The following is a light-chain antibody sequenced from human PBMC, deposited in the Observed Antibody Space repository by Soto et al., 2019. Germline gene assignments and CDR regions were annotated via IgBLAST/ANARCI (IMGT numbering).Light chain of an antibody. Sequence: EIVLTQSPGTLSLSPGERATLSCRASQSITSSQLAWYQQRPGQAPRLLTYGSSSRATGIPDRFSGSGSGTDFTITIRRLDSEDFAEYYCQQYSSAPFTFGGGTKVEIK. J-gene: IGKJ4*01. CDR3: QQYSSAPFT. CDR1: QSITSSQ. CDR2: GSS. V-gene: IGKV3-20*01.